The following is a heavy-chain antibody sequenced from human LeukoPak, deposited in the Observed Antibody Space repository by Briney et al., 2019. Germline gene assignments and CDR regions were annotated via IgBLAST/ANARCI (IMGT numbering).Heavy chain of an antibody. D-gene: IGHD6-19*01. CDR2: ITSSGTYI. V-gene: IGHV3-21*01. CDR3: ARDRSSSGWYADYYYYMDV. Sequence: GGSLRLSCATSGFTFNNYNMNWVRQAPGRALEWVSSITSSGTYIFYADSVKGRFTISRDNAKNSLYLQMNSLGPEDTAVYYCARDRSSSGWYADYYYYMDVWGKGTTVTVSS. J-gene: IGHJ6*03. CDR1: GFTFNNYN.